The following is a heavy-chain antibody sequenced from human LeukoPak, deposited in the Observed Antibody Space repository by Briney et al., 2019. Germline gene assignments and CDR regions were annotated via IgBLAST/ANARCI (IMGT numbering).Heavy chain of an antibody. V-gene: IGHV3-23*01. D-gene: IGHD4-17*01. Sequence: GGSLRLSCAASGFTFSSFAMTWVRQAPGEGLEWVSTISGSGGSTYYADSVKGRFTISRDNSKNTLYLQMNSLRAEDTAVYYCAKARSSTVTTSFDYWGQGTLVTVSS. CDR2: ISGSGGST. CDR3: AKARSSTVTTSFDY. CDR1: GFTFSSFA. J-gene: IGHJ4*02.